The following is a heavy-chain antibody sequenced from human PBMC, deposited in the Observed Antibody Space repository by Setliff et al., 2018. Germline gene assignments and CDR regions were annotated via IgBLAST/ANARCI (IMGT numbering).Heavy chain of an antibody. D-gene: IGHD3-22*01. V-gene: IGHV1-69*10. CDR2: IIPILAIA. CDR3: ARDVFPYHYEGALDI. Sequence: GASVKVSCKASGGTFSSYAISWVRQAPGQGLEWMGGIIPILAIANYAQKFQGRVTITADKSTSTAYMELSSLRSEDTAVYYCARDVFPYHYEGALDIWGQGTMVTVSS. CDR1: GGTFSSYA. J-gene: IGHJ3*02.